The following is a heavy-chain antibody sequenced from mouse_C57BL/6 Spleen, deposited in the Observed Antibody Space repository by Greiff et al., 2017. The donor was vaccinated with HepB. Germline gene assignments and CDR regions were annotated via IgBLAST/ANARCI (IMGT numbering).Heavy chain of an antibody. D-gene: IGHD2-1*01. CDR1: GYAFSSSW. CDR2: IYPGDGDT. J-gene: IGHJ1*03. Sequence: QVQLQQSGPELVKPGASVKISCKASGYAFSSSWMNWVKQRPGKGLEWIGRIYPGDGDTNYNGKFKGKATLTADKSSRTAYMQLSSLTSEDSAVYFCARIYYGNFYWYFDVWGTGTTVTVSS. CDR3: ARIYYGNFYWYFDV. V-gene: IGHV1-82*01.